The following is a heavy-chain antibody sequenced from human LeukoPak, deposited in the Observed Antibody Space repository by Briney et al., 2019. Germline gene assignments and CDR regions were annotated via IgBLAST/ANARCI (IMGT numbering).Heavy chain of an antibody. J-gene: IGHJ4*02. CDR3: AREFVQGSSLPYFDY. D-gene: IGHD1-26*01. V-gene: IGHV4-4*02. CDR1: GGSITSSHW. Sequence: SGTLSLTCTVSGGSITSSHWWGWVRQPPGKGLEWVGEIHHSGSTNPNPSLKSRVTISVDKSKNQFSLRLNSVTAADTAVYYCAREFVQGSSLPYFDYWGQGTLVTVSS. CDR2: IHHSGST.